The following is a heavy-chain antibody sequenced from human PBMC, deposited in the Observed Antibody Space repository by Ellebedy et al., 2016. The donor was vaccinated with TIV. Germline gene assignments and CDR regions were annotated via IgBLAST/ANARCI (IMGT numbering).Heavy chain of an antibody. CDR2: IYYSGST. Sequence: SETLSLTXTVSGGSVSSGSYYWSWIRQPPGKGLEWIGYIYYSGSTNYNPSLKSRVTISVDTSKNQFSLKLSSVTAADTAVYYCARGDCSGGSCYYYGMDVWGQGTTVTVSS. J-gene: IGHJ6*02. CDR3: ARGDCSGGSCYYYGMDV. V-gene: IGHV4-61*01. D-gene: IGHD2-15*01. CDR1: GGSVSSGSYY.